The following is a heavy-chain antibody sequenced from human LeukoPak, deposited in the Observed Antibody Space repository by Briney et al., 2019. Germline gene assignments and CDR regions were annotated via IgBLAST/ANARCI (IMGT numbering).Heavy chain of an antibody. CDR2: IYHSGST. CDR1: GGSISSGGYY. V-gene: IGHV4-30-2*01. Sequence: PSQTLSLTCTVSGGSISSGGYYWSWIRQPPGKGLEWIGYIYHSGSTYYNPSLKSRVTISVDRSKNQFSLKLSSVTAADTAVYYCARDLGRYYGSGSGGFDYWGQGTLVTVSS. D-gene: IGHD3-10*01. CDR3: ARDLGRYYGSGSGGFDY. J-gene: IGHJ4*02.